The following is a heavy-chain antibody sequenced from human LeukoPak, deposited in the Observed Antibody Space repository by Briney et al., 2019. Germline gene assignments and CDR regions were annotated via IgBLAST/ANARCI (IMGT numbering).Heavy chain of an antibody. CDR1: GITVSSNY. CDR2: IYVGGDT. D-gene: IGHD2-15*01. V-gene: IGHV3-66*01. Sequence: QPGGSLRLSCAASGITVSSNYMSWLRQAPGKGLQWVSVIYVGGDTYYADSVKDRFTISRDNSKNTLYLQMTSLRADDTATYYCARIQGETPNAFDIWGQGTMVTVSS. J-gene: IGHJ3*02. CDR3: ARIQGETPNAFDI.